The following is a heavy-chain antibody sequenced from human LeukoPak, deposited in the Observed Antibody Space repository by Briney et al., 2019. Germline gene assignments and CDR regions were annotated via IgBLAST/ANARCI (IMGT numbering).Heavy chain of an antibody. D-gene: IGHD6-13*01. CDR1: GFTFRRYG. V-gene: IGHV3-23*01. Sequence: GGSLRLSCAASGFTFRRYGMSWVRQAPGKGLEWVSTISGSGGSTYYADSVKGRFTISRDNSKNTLYVQMNSLRAEDTAVYYCARARGIAAAGPPLNYYYMDVWGKGTTVTVSS. J-gene: IGHJ6*03. CDR3: ARARGIAAAGPPLNYYYMDV. CDR2: ISGSGGST.